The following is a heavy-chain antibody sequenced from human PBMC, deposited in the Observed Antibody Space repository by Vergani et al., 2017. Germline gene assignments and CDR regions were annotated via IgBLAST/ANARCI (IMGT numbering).Heavy chain of an antibody. CDR2: IWYYGSNK. V-gene: IGHV3-33*01. J-gene: IGHJ4*02. CDR1: GFTFSSYG. D-gene: IGHD3-16*02. Sequence: QVQLVESGGGVVQPGRSLRLSCAASGFTFSSYGMHWVRQAPGKGLEWVAVIWYYGSNKYYADSVKGRFTISRDNSKNTLYLQMNSLRAEDTAVYYCARGVGELSYNLVYYWGQGTLVTVSP. CDR3: ARGVGELSYNLVYY.